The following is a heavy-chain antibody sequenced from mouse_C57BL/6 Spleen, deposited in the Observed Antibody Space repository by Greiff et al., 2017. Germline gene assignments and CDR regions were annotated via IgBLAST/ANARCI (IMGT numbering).Heavy chain of an antibody. V-gene: IGHV1-69*01. CDR3: ARNYDYDGYAMDD. CDR1: GYTFTSYW. J-gene: IGHJ4*01. D-gene: IGHD2-4*01. Sequence: QVQLQQPGAELVMPGASVKLSCKASGYTFTSYWMHWVKQRPGQGLEWIGEIDPSDSYTNYNQKFKGKSTLTVDKSSSTAYMQLSSLTSEDSAVYYCARNYDYDGYAMDDWGQGTSVTVSS. CDR2: IDPSDSYT.